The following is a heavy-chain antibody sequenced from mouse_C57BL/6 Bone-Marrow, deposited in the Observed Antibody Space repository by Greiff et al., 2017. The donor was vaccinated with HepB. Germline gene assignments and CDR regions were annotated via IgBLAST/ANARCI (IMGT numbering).Heavy chain of an antibody. Sequence: QVQLQQPGAELVKPGASVKLSCKASGYTFPSYWMHWVKQRPGRGLEWIGRIDPNSGGTKYNEKFKSKATMTVDKPSSTAYMQLSSLTSEDAAVYYCASIYYDYDDYAMDYWGQGTSVTVSS. V-gene: IGHV1-72*01. CDR2: IDPNSGGT. J-gene: IGHJ4*01. D-gene: IGHD2-4*01. CDR1: GYTFPSYW. CDR3: ASIYYDYDDYAMDY.